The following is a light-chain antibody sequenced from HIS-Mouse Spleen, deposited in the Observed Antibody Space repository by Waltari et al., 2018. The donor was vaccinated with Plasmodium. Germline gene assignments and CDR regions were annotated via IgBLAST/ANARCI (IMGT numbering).Light chain of an antibody. CDR2: GAS. CDR1: QSVSSSY. V-gene: IGKV3-20*01. Sequence: EIVLTQSPGTLSLSPGERATLSCRPSQSVSSSYLAWYQQKPGQAPRLLILGASSRATVIPDSFSGSGSGTDFTLTISRLEPEDFAVYYCQQYGSSPITFGQGTRLEIK. J-gene: IGKJ5*01. CDR3: QQYGSSPIT.